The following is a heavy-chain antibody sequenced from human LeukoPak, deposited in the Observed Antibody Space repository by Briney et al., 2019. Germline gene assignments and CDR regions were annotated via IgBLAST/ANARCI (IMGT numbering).Heavy chain of an antibody. V-gene: IGHV3-49*04. J-gene: IGHJ4*02. Sequence: GGSLRLSCTASGFSFGDSGLSWVRQAPGKGLEWVGFTTSKDNGGTTVYAASVKGRFTISRDDSKSIAYLQMNSLKTEDTALYYCTVFDYWGQGTLVTVSS. CDR1: GFSFGDSG. CDR3: TVFDY. CDR2: TTSKDNGGTT.